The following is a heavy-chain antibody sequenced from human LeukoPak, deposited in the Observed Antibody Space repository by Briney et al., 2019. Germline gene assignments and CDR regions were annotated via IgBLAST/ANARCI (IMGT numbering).Heavy chain of an antibody. J-gene: IGHJ4*02. CDR2: ISSSSSTI. Sequence: GGSLRLSCAASGLTFSSYSMNWVRQAPGKGLEWVSYISSSSSTIYYADSVKGRFTISRDNAKNSLYLQMNSLRDEDTAVYYCASPGHYDYGDYVPLDYWGQGTLVTVSS. V-gene: IGHV3-48*02. CDR3: ASPGHYDYGDYVPLDY. CDR1: GLTFSSYS. D-gene: IGHD4-17*01.